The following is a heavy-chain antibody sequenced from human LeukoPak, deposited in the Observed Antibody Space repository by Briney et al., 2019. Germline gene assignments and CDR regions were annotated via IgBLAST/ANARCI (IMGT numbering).Heavy chain of an antibody. D-gene: IGHD3-10*01. Sequence: GGSLRLSCAASGFTFSSYWMSWVRQAPGKGLEWVANIKQDGSEKYYVDSVKGRFTISRDNAKNSLYLQMNSLRAEDTAVYYCARDEFGELFLFDYWGQGTLVTVSS. CDR2: IKQDGSEK. CDR3: ARDEFGELFLFDY. V-gene: IGHV3-7*01. CDR1: GFTFSSYW. J-gene: IGHJ4*02.